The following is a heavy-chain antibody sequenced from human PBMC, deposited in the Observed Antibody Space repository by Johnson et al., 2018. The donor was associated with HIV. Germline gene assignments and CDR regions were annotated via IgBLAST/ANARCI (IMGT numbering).Heavy chain of an antibody. CDR3: AREGSHYYDSSGHAFDI. D-gene: IGHD3-22*01. V-gene: IGHV3-30*02. J-gene: IGHJ3*02. Sequence: QVQLVESGGGVVQPGGSLRLSCAASGFPFSNYGMHWVRQAPGKGLEWVAFIRFDGRNKYYVDSVKGRFTISRNNAKNSLYLQMNSLRAEDTAVYYCAREGSHYYDSSGHAFDIWGQGTMVTVSS. CDR2: IRFDGRNK. CDR1: GFPFSNYG.